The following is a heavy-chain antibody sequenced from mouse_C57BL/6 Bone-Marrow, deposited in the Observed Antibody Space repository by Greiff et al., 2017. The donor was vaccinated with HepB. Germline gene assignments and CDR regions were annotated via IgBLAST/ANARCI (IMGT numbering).Heavy chain of an antibody. D-gene: IGHD3-3*01. CDR2: LSNLAYSI. V-gene: IGHV5-15*01. CDR1: GFTFSDYG. CDR3: ARGGRGFAY. Sequence: EVKLVESGGGLVQPGGSLKLSCAASGFTFSDYGMAWVRQAPRKGPEWVAFLSNLAYSIYYADTVTGRFTISRENAKNTLYLEMSSLRSEDAAMYYCARGGRGFAYWGQGTLVTVSA. J-gene: IGHJ3*01.